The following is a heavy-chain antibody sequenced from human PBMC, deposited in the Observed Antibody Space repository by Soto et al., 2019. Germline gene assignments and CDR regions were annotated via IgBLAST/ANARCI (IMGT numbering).Heavy chain of an antibody. V-gene: IGHV4-30-2*01. CDR2: IYHSGSI. Sequence: SETLSLTCAVSGGSISSGGYSWIWIRQPPGKGLEWIGYIYHSGSIYYSPSLKSRVTISVDRSKNQFSLKLSSVTAADTAVYYCASRPSGSGFDPWGQGTLVTVSS. J-gene: IGHJ5*02. CDR1: GGSISSGGYS. CDR3: ASRPSGSGFDP. D-gene: IGHD1-26*01.